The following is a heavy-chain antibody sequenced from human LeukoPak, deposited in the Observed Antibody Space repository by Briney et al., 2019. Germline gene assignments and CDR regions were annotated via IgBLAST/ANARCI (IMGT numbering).Heavy chain of an antibody. CDR3: ARRDGYNMGAFDI. J-gene: IGHJ3*02. CDR1: GYSFTSYW. V-gene: IGHV5-51*01. D-gene: IGHD5-24*01. Sequence: GEFLKISCQGSGYSFTSYWVGWVRQMPGKGLEWMGIMYPGDSDTRYSPSFQGQVTISADKSISTAYLQWSSLKASDTAIYYCARRDGYNMGAFDIWGQGTMVTVSS. CDR2: MYPGDSDT.